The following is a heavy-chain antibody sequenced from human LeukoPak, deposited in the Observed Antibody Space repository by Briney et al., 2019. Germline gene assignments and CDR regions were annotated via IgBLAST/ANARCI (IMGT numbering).Heavy chain of an antibody. J-gene: IGHJ4*02. CDR1: GGSFSGYY. Sequence: KPSDTLSLTCAVYGGSFSGYYWSWIRQPPGKGLEWIGEINHSGSTNYNPSLKSRVTITVDTSKNQFSLKLSSVTAADTAVYYCARGREELPPQPLDYWGQGTLVTVSS. CDR3: ARGREELPPQPLDY. D-gene: IGHD1-26*01. V-gene: IGHV4-34*01. CDR2: INHSGST.